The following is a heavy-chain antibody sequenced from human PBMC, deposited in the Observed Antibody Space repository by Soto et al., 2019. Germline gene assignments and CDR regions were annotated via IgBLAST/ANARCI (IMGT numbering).Heavy chain of an antibody. CDR1: GYTFTSYY. V-gene: IGHV1-46*01. Sequence: ASVKVSCKASGYTFTSYYMHWVRQAPGQGLEWMGIINPSGGSTSYAQKFQGRVTMTRDTSTSTVYMELSSLRSEDTAVYYCARDLAYSSGFRGTFDYWGPGTLVTVSS. CDR3: ARDLAYSSGFRGTFDY. CDR2: INPSGGST. J-gene: IGHJ4*02. D-gene: IGHD6-19*01.